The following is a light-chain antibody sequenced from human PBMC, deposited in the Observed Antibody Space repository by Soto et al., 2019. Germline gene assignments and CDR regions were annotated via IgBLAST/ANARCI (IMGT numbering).Light chain of an antibody. V-gene: IGLV2-23*02. CDR1: SSDVGSYDL. J-gene: IGLJ2*01. CDR3: CSFVRTNGLL. CDR2: EVN. Sequence: QSALTQPASVSGSPGQSITISCTGTSSDVGSYDLVSWYQHHSGKAPKIIIYEVNKRPSGISDRFSGSKYGNTASLTISGLQAEDEADYFCCSFVRTNGLLFGGGTKVTVL.